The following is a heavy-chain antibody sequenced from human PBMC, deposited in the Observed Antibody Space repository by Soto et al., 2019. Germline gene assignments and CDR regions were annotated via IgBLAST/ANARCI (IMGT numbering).Heavy chain of an antibody. D-gene: IGHD3-16*01. CDR3: ASRGIMITFGGPGGAFDI. Sequence: GGSLRLSCAASGFTVSSNYMSWVRQAPGKGLEWVSVIYSGGSTYYADSVKGRFTISRDNSKNTLYLQMNSLRAEDTAVYYCASRGIMITFGGPGGAFDIWGQGTMVTVSS. J-gene: IGHJ3*02. CDR2: IYSGGST. V-gene: IGHV3-66*01. CDR1: GFTVSSNY.